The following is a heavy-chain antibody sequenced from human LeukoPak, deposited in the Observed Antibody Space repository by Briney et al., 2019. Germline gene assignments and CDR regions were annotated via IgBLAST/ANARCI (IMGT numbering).Heavy chain of an antibody. Sequence: GGSLRLSCAASGFTFSNYAMSWVREDPGKGLEWVSAISGSGDSTYYADSVKGRFTISRDNSRNTLYLQMNSLRAEDTAVYYCAKVPRYYYGSGSANFDYWGQGTLVTVSS. CDR2: ISGSGDST. D-gene: IGHD3-10*01. V-gene: IGHV3-23*01. CDR1: GFTFSNYA. CDR3: AKVPRYYYGSGSANFDY. J-gene: IGHJ4*02.